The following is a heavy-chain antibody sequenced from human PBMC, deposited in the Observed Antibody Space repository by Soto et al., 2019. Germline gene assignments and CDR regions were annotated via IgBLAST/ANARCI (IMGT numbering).Heavy chain of an antibody. CDR3: STDIGIYGLDI. CDR2: IKSKTDGGTA. D-gene: IGHD1-26*01. Sequence: EVQLVESGGGFVQPGGSLRLSCVASRFSFTNAWMSWVRQAPGKGPEWVGRIKSKTDGGTADYAAPVKGRFTIARDDSQNTLYLHMDSLKTKYTALYHCSTDIGIYGLDIWGQGTTVTVSS. CDR1: RFSFTNAW. J-gene: IGHJ6*02. V-gene: IGHV3-15*01.